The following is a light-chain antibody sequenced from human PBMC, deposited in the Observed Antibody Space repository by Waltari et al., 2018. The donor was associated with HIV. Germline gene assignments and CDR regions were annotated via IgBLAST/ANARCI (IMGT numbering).Light chain of an antibody. CDR1: RNAVGSSNY. CDR3: SSYTSSTTYV. V-gene: IGLV2-14*03. J-gene: IGLJ1*01. CDR2: DVS. Sequence: QSALTQPASVSGSPGQSITISCTGTRNAVGSSNYVSWHQQHPGEAPKLIIHDVSDRPSGISNRFSGSKSGNTASLTISGLQTEDEADYYCSSYTSSTTYVFGTGTRVTVL.